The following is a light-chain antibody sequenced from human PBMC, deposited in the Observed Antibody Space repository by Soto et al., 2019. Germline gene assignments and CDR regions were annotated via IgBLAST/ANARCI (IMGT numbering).Light chain of an antibody. CDR3: AAWDDSLSDRNWV. Sequence: QSVLTQPPSASGTPGQRVTISCSGSSSNIGGNTVNWYQQLPGTAPKLLIYSNDERPSGVPDRFSGSKSGTSASLAISGLRSEDEADYYCAAWDDSLSDRNWVFGGGTKVTVL. CDR1: SSNIGGNT. CDR2: SND. V-gene: IGLV1-44*01. J-gene: IGLJ3*02.